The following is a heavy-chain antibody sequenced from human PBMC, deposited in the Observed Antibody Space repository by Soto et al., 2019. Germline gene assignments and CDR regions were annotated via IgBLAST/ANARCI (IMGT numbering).Heavy chain of an antibody. V-gene: IGHV4-30-4*01. J-gene: IGHJ6*02. CDR3: ARDLSIYCSGGSCYPLGMDV. CDR2: IYYSGST. CDR1: GGSISSGDYY. D-gene: IGHD2-15*01. Sequence: SETLSLTCTVSGGSISSGDYYWSWIRQPPGKGLEWIGYIYYSGSTYYNPSLESRVTISVDTSKNQFSLKLSSVTAADTAVYYCARDLSIYCSGGSCYPLGMDVWGQGTTVTVSS.